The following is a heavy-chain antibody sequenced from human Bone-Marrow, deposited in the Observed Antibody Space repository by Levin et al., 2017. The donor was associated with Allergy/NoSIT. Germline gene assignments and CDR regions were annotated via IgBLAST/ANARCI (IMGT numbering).Heavy chain of an antibody. CDR3: ARDRVVPDVFDI. CDR2: IYYSGST. J-gene: IGHJ3*02. CDR1: GGSISNYY. V-gene: IGHV4-59*01. Sequence: SETLSLTCTVSGGSISNYYWSWIRQLPDKGLEWIGSIYYSGSTNYNPSLKSRVTMSVDTSKNQFSLKLSSVTAADTAVYYCARDRVVPDVFDIWGQGTMVTVSS. D-gene: IGHD2-2*01.